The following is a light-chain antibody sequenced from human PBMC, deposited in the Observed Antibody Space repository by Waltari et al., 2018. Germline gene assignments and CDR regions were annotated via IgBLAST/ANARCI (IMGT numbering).Light chain of an antibody. CDR1: KSVSRA. CDR2: GPS. V-gene: IGKV3-20*01. J-gene: IGKJ1*01. Sequence: EIVLTQSPGSLSSSPGERVPLSCRASKSVSRALACYQKKPRQAPRLLIFGPSNRATGLPHRCSSGASAKDTSLTISILEPEVSVVYCYQHYVRLPATFGRGTKVEIK. CDR3: QHYVRLPAT.